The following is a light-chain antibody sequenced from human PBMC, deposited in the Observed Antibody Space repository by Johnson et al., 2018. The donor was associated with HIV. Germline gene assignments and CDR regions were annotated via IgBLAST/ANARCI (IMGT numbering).Light chain of an antibody. CDR2: DNN. Sequence: SVLTQPPSVSAAPGQKVTISCSGNNSNIGNNYVSWYQHLPGTAPKLLIYDNNKRPSGIPDRFSASKSGPSATLGITGLQTEDGASSYFGTWDRTLSGSLYVFGTGTRVTVL. CDR3: GTWDRTLSGSLYV. J-gene: IGLJ1*01. V-gene: IGLV1-51*01. CDR1: NSNIGNNY.